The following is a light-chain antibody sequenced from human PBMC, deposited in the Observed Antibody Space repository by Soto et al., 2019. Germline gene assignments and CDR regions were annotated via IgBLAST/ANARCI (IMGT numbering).Light chain of an antibody. V-gene: IGLV2-8*01. Sequence: QSVLTQPPSASWSPGQSVTISCTGTSSDDGVYNYVSWYQQHPGKAPKLMIYEVSNRPSWVPDRFSGSKSGNTASLTVSGLQAEDEADYYCSSYAGSNILYVFGTGTKLTVL. J-gene: IGLJ1*01. CDR2: EVS. CDR3: SSYAGSNILYV. CDR1: SSDDGVYNY.